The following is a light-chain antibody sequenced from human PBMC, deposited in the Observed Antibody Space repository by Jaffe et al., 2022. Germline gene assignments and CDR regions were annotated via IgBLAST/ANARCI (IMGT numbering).Light chain of an antibody. CDR3: TSYTSATTRV. J-gene: IGLJ3*02. CDR1: SGDVGGYNY. CDR2: EVS. Sequence: QSALTQPASVSGSPGQSITISCTGTSGDVGGYNYVSWYQQHPGKAPQLMIYEVSNRPSGVSNRFSGSKSGNTASLTISGLQAEDEADYYCTSYTSATTRVFGGGTRLTVL. V-gene: IGLV2-14*01.